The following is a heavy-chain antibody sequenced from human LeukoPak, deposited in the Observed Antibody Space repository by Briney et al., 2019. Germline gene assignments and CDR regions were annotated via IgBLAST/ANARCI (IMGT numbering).Heavy chain of an antibody. CDR3: ASPVGGFGELLFNY. CDR2: INPNSGGT. J-gene: IGHJ4*02. D-gene: IGHD3-10*01. V-gene: IGHV1-2*02. CDR1: GYTFTGYY. Sequence: ASVKVSCKASGYTFTGYYMHWVRQAPGQGLEWMGWINPNSGGTNYAQKFQGRVTMTRDTSIGTAYMELSRLRSDDTAVYYCASPVGGFGELLFNYWGQGTLVTVSS.